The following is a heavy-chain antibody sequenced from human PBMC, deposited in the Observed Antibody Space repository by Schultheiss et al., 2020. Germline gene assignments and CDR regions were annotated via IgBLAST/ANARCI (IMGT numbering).Heavy chain of an antibody. D-gene: IGHD2-15*01. CDR3: ARQRGYCSGGSCSNWFDP. Sequence: SCKGSGYSFTSYWIGWVRQMPGKGLEWMGIIYPGDSDTRYSPSFQGQVTISADKSISTAYLQWSSLKASDTAMYYCARQRGYCSGGSCSNWFDPWGKGTLVTVAS. CDR2: IYPGDSDT. J-gene: IGHJ5*02. CDR1: GYSFTSYW. V-gene: IGHV5-51*01.